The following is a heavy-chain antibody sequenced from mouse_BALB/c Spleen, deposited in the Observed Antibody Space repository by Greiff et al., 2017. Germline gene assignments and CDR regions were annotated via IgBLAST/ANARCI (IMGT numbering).Heavy chain of an antibody. D-gene: IGHD2-14*01. Sequence: VQLQQSGPELVKPGASVKISCKASGYTFTDYNMHWVKQSHGKSLEWIGYIYPYNGGTGYNQKFKSKATLTVDNSSSTAYMELRSLTSEDSADYYIARSRYYRYYYFDYWGQGTTLTVSS. J-gene: IGHJ2*01. V-gene: IGHV1S29*02. CDR1: GYTFTDYN. CDR3: ARSRYYRYYYFDY. CDR2: IYPYNGGT.